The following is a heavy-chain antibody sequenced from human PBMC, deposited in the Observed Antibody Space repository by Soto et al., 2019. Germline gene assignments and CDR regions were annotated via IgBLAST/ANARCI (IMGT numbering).Heavy chain of an antibody. J-gene: IGHJ6*02. D-gene: IGHD6-6*01. CDR1: GFTFSSYG. Sequence: GGSLRLSCAASGFTFSSYGMHWVRQAPGKGLEWVAVIWYDGSNKYYADSVKARFTISRDNSKNTLYLQMNSLRAEDTAVYYCGGSSGPVYYGMDAWGQGTTVTVSS. CDR2: IWYDGSNK. CDR3: GGSSGPVYYGMDA. V-gene: IGHV3-33*01.